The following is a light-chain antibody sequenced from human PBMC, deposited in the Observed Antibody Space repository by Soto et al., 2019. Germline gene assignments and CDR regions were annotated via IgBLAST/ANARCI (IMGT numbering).Light chain of an antibody. Sequence: EIVMTQSPATLSVSPGERATLSCRASQSVSSNLAWYQQKPGQTPKLLIYVASTRATGIPARFSGSGSGTEFTLPISSLQSEDFAVYNCQQYNVWPLTFGGGTKVEFK. CDR3: QQYNVWPLT. J-gene: IGKJ4*01. V-gene: IGKV3-15*01. CDR2: VAS. CDR1: QSVSSN.